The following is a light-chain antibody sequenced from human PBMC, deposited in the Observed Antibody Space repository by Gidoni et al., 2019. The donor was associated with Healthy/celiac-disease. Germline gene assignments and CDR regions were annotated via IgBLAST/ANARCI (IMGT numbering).Light chain of an antibody. Sequence: DIQMTQSPSSVSASVEDRVTITCRASQGISSWLAWDPQKPGKAPKLLIYAASSLQSGVSSMFSGSGSGTYFTLTISRLQPEDFATYYCQQANSFPKTFGPGTKVEIK. CDR3: QQANSFPKT. J-gene: IGKJ1*01. CDR2: AAS. CDR1: QGISSW. V-gene: IGKV1-12*01.